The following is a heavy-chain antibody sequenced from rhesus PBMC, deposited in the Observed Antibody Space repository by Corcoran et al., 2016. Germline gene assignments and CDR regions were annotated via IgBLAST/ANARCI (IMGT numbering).Heavy chain of an antibody. CDR1: GGSTITNY. CDR2: IYGGSGSN. Sequence: QVQLQESGPGLVKPPETLSLTCAVSGGSTITNYWSWIRQSPGKGLEWIGYIYGGSGSNSYNPSLKSRVTISTDTSKNQFSLKLSSVTAADTAVYYCARRSGSYYYFDYWGQGVLVTVSS. CDR3: ARRSGSYYYFDY. D-gene: IGHD3-16*01. V-gene: IGHV4-147*01. J-gene: IGHJ4*01.